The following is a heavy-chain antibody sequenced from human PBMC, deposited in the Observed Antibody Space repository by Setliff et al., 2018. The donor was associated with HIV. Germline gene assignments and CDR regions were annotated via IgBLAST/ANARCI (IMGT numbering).Heavy chain of an antibody. CDR2: ISPDGSER. CDR1: GFNFRDSW. J-gene: IGHJ4*02. CDR3: ARDNRFDYSSGWPLDY. V-gene: IGHV3-7*03. Sequence: GGSLRLSCSTSGFNFRDSWMSWLRLAPGKGLEWVANISPDGSERYSVDSVRGRFTISRDNAKNSLYLQMNSLRAEDTAVYFCARDNRFDYSSGWPLDYWGQGTLVTVSS. D-gene: IGHD6-19*01.